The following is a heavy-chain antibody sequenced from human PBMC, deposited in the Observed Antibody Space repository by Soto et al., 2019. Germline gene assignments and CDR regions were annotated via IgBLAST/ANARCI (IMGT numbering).Heavy chain of an antibody. Sequence: QMQLVQSGAEVKKPGASVKVSCKASGYTFTRHYIHWVRQAPGQGIEWMGIINASGGHPYYAQKFPGGVSLIGDTSTSTVYMELSSLRSDATAVYYCARDLLAAGSDALDIWGQGTMVTVSS. CDR1: GYTFTRHY. J-gene: IGHJ3*02. D-gene: IGHD6-13*01. CDR2: INASGGHP. V-gene: IGHV1-46*01. CDR3: ARDLLAAGSDALDI.